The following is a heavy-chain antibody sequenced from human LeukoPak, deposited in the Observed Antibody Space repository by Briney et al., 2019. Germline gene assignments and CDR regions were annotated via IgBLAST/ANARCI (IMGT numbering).Heavy chain of an antibody. J-gene: IGHJ4*02. D-gene: IGHD5-12*01. V-gene: IGHV4-30-4*01. CDR2: IYYSGST. Sequence: SETLSLTCTVSGGSISSGDYYWSWIRQPPGKGLEWFGYIYYSGSTYYNPSLKSRVTISEDTSKNQFSLKLSSVTAADTAVYYCASSPYSGYDYYFDYWGQGTLVTVSS. CDR3: ASSPYSGYDYYFDY. CDR1: GGSISSGDYY.